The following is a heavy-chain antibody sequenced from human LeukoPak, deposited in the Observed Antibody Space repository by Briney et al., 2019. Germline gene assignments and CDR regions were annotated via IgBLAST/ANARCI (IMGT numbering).Heavy chain of an antibody. D-gene: IGHD1-1*01. CDR2: IFYTGST. J-gene: IGHJ4*02. CDR1: GDSISSGGHY. Sequence: SETLSLTCTVSGDSISSGGHYWNWLRQRPGKGLEWIGYIFYTGSTYYNPSLKSRVTISVDTSKNQFSLKLTSVTAADTAVYYCARSPGIWNEYGRLEYWGQGALVTVSS. V-gene: IGHV4-31*03. CDR3: ARSPGIWNEYGRLEY.